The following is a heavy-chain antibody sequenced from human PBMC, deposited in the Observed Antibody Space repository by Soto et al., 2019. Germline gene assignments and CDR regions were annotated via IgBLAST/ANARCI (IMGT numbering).Heavy chain of an antibody. CDR3: AKGDDYDTAIDH. CDR2: IRGSGGST. D-gene: IGHD4-17*01. J-gene: IGHJ4*02. CDR1: GFTFSSYA. V-gene: IGHV3-23*01. Sequence: GGSLRLSCAASGFTFSSYAMNWVRQAPGKGLEWVSAIRGSGGSTYYADSVKGRFTISRDNSKNTLYLQVNSLRAEDTAVYYCAKGDDYDTAIDHWGQGTLGTVSS.